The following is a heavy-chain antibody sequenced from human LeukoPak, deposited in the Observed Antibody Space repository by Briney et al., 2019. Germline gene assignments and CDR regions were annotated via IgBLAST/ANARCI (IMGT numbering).Heavy chain of an antibody. J-gene: IGHJ4*02. D-gene: IGHD3-16*01. Sequence: SETLSLTCTVSGGSISSYYWSWIRQPPGKGLEWIGYIYYSGSTNYNPSLKSRVTISVDTSKNQFSLKLSSVTAADTAVHYCARDRQGADYWGQGTLVTVSS. CDR3: ARDRQGADY. V-gene: IGHV4-59*01. CDR2: IYYSGST. CDR1: GGSISSYY.